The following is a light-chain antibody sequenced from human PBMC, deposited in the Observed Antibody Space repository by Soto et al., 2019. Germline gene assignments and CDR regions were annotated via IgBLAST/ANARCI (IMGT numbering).Light chain of an antibody. CDR1: SNDVGGYNY. V-gene: IGLV2-8*01. CDR2: EVS. CDR3: SSYAGSNSFV. J-gene: IGLJ1*01. Sequence: QSALTQPASVSGSPGQSVTISCTGTSNDVGGYNYVSWYQHHPGKAPKLMIYEVSKRPSGVPDRFSGSKSGNTASLTVSGLQAEDEADYYCSSYAGSNSFVFGTGTKVTVL.